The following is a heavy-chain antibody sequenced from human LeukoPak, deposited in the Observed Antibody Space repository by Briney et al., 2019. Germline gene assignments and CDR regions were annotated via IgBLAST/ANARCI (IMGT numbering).Heavy chain of an antibody. V-gene: IGHV3-30*18. D-gene: IGHD3-22*01. J-gene: IGHJ5*02. CDR3: AKDAYYYDSSGYYHTNWFDP. CDR1: GFTFSSYG. Sequence: GGSLRLSCAASGFTFSSYGMHWVRQAPGKGLEWVAVISYDGSNKYYADSVKGRFTISRDNSKNTLYLQMNSLGAEDTAVYYCAKDAYYYDSSGYYHTNWFDPWGQGTLVTVSS. CDR2: ISYDGSNK.